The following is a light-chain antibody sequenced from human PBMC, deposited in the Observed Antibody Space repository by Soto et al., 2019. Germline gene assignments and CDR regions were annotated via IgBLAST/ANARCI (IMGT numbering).Light chain of an antibody. CDR1: QSVLYSSNNKNY. V-gene: IGKV4-1*01. Sequence: DIVMTQSPDSLAVSLGERATINCKSSQSVLYSSNNKNYLAWYQQKPGQPPKLLISWASTRESGVPDRFSGSGSETDFTLTIGSLDAEDVDVYYYQQYYSTPFTFGPGTKVYIK. CDR2: WAS. J-gene: IGKJ3*01. CDR3: QQYYSTPFT.